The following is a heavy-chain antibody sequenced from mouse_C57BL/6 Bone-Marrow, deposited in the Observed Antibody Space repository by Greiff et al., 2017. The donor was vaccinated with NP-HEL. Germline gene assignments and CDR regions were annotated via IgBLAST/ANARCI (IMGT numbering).Heavy chain of an antibody. J-gene: IGHJ2*01. V-gene: IGHV1-69*01. CDR3: ARSPSFDY. CDR1: GYTFTSYW. CDR2: IDPSDSYT. Sequence: VQLQQPGAELVMPGASVKLSCKASGYTFTSYWMHWVKQRPGQGLEWIGEIDPSDSYTNYNQKFKGKSTLTVDKSSSTAYMQLSSLTSEDSAVYYCARSPSFDYWGQGTTLTVSS.